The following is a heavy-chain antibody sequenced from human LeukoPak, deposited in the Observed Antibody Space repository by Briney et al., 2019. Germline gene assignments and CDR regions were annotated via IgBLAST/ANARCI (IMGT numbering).Heavy chain of an antibody. J-gene: IGHJ4*02. Sequence: SETLSLTCAVYGGSFSGYYWSWIRQPPGKGLEWIGEINHSGSTNYNPSLKSRVTISVDTSKNQFSLKLSSVTAADTAVHYCARGYYSSGWYAEYYFDYWGQGTLVTVSS. V-gene: IGHV4-34*01. CDR1: GGSFSGYY. D-gene: IGHD6-19*01. CDR3: ARGYYSSGWYAEYYFDY. CDR2: INHSGST.